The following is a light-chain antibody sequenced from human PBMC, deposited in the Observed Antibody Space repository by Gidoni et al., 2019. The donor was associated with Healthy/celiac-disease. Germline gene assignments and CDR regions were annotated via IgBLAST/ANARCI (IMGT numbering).Light chain of an antibody. Sequence: DIVMPPSPLSLPVTPGEPASISCRSSQSLLHSNGYNYLDWYLQKPGQSPQLLIYLGSNRASGVPDRCSGSGSGTDFTLKISRVEAEDVGVYYCMQALQTITFGPGTKVDIK. CDR3: MQALQTIT. J-gene: IGKJ3*01. CDR2: LGS. V-gene: IGKV2-28*01. CDR1: QSLLHSNGYNY.